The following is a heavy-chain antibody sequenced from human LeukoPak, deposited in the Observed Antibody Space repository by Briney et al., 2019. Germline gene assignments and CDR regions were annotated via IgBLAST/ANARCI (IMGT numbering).Heavy chain of an antibody. CDR2: ISSSSSYI. Sequence: GGSLRLSCAASGFTFSSYSMNWVRQAPGKGLEWVSSISSSSSYIYYADSVKGRFTISRDNAKTSLYLQMNSLRAEDTAVYYCATQIEYQLLYDYYYGMDVWGQGTTVTVSS. CDR1: GFTFSSYS. V-gene: IGHV3-21*01. CDR3: ATQIEYQLLYDYYYGMDV. J-gene: IGHJ6*02. D-gene: IGHD2-2*01.